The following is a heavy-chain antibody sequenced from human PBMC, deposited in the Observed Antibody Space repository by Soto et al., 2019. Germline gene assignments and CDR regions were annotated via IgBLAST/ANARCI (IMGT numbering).Heavy chain of an antibody. CDR2: IYYSGST. Sequence: PSATLSLTCTVPCFSIISYYWSWIRQPPGKGLEWIGDIYYSGSTNYNPSLKSRVTISVDTSKNQFSLKLSSVTAADTAVYFCRVVTLLRSFDIWGTGTMVT. D-gene: IGHD3-22*01. CDR3: RVVTLLRSFDI. CDR1: CFSIISYY. V-gene: IGHV4-59*08. J-gene: IGHJ3*02.